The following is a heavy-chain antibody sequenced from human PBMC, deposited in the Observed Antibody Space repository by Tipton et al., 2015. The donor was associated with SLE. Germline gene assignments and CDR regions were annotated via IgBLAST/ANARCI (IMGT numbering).Heavy chain of an antibody. CDR3: ARTGGRDAFDF. CDR1: GGSISSGRYY. J-gene: IGHJ3*01. D-gene: IGHD2-15*01. CDR2: IYYSGST. Sequence: TLSLTCTVSGGSISSGRYYCSWIRQHPGKGLEWIGYIYYSGSTYYNPSLESRVTISVDTSKNQFSLKLNSVTAADTAVYYCARTGGRDAFDFWGQGTMVTVSS. V-gene: IGHV4-31*03.